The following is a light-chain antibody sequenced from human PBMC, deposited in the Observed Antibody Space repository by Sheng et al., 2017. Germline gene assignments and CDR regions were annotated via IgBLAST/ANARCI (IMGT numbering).Light chain of an antibody. CDR1: QSVSSSH. Sequence: EIVLTQSPDTLSLSPGERATLSCRTSQSVSSSHLAWYQQKPGQAPRLLIYGASTRATGVPARFSGSGSGTEFTLTISSLQSEDFAVYYCQQYNNWPRTFGQGTKLEI. CDR2: GAS. J-gene: IGKJ2*01. CDR3: QQYNNWPRT. V-gene: IGKV3-15*01.